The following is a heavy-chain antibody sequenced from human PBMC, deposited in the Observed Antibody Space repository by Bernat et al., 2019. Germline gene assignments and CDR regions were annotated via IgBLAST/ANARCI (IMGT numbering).Heavy chain of an antibody. CDR2: IIPIFGTA. Sequence: QVQLVQSGAEVKKPGSSVKVSCKASGGTFSSYAISWVRQAPGQGLEWMRGIIPIFGTANYAQKFQGRVTITADESTSTAYMELSSLRSEDTAVYYCARIYVWGSYRYRHWFDPWGQGTLVTVSS. J-gene: IGHJ5*02. CDR3: ARIYVWGSYRYRHWFDP. V-gene: IGHV1-69*01. D-gene: IGHD3-16*02. CDR1: GGTFSSYA.